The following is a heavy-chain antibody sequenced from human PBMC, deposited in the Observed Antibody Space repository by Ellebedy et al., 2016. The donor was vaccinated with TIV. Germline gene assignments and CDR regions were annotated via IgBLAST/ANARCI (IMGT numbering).Heavy chain of an antibody. V-gene: IGHV3-7*03. CDR1: GFTFSGYW. CDR3: ARERDPDYAPNFDS. CDR2: IKRDGSEK. J-gene: IGHJ4*02. D-gene: IGHD4-17*01. Sequence: GESLKISCAASGFTFSGYWMSWVRQAPGKGLEWVANIKRDGSEKGYVDSVRGRFTISRDNAKNSVYLQMNSLRVEATAVYYCARERDPDYAPNFDSWGQGTLVTVSS.